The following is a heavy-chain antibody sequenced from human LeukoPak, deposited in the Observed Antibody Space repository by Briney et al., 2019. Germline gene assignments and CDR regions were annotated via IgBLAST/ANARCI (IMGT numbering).Heavy chain of an antibody. V-gene: IGHV3-74*01. D-gene: IGHD3-10*01. CDR3: ARNYYGSDVGDYYYYYYMDV. CDR2: INSDGSST. Sequence: HTGGSLRLSCAASGFTFSTYWMNWVRHPPGKGLVWVSRINSDGSSTTYADSVMGRFTISRDNATNTLFLQMNSLRAEDTAVYYCARNYYGSDVGDYYYYYYMDVWGKGTTVTISS. CDR1: GFTFSTYW. J-gene: IGHJ6*03.